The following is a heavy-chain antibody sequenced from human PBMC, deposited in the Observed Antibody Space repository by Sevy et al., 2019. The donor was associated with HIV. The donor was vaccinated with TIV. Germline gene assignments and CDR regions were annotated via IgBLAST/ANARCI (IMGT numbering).Heavy chain of an antibody. V-gene: IGHV1-18*01. J-gene: IGHJ5*02. CDR1: GYTFTSYG. CDR3: AGFGELPVRRFDP. D-gene: IGHD1-26*01. Sequence: ASVKVSCKASGYTFTSYGISWVRQAPGQGLEWMGWISAYNGNTNYAQKLQGRVTMTTDTSTSTADMELRSLRSDDTAVYYCAGFGELPVRRFDPWGQGTLVTVSS. CDR2: ISAYNGNT.